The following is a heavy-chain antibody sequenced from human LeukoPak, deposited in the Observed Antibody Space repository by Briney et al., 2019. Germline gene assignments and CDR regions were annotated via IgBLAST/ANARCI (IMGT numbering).Heavy chain of an antibody. CDR2: INPNSGGT. V-gene: IGHV1-2*02. Sequence: GASVKVSCKASGYTFTGYYMHWVRQAPGQGLEWMGWINPNSGGTNYAQKFQGRVTMTRDTSISTAYMELSRLRSDDTAVYYCARVFVKAAAPSMDAFDIWGQGTMVTVSS. J-gene: IGHJ3*02. D-gene: IGHD6-13*01. CDR3: ARVFVKAAAPSMDAFDI. CDR1: GYTFTGYY.